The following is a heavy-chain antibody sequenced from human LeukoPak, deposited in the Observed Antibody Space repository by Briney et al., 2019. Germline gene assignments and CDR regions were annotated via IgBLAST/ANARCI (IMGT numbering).Heavy chain of an antibody. V-gene: IGHV4-39*07. CDR3: ARDPFCGSGSYFDY. J-gene: IGHJ4*02. Sequence: SETLSLTCTVSGGSISSSSYYWGWIRQPPGKGLEWIGSIYYSGSTYYNPSLKSRVTISVDTSKNQFSLKLSSVTAADTAVYYCARDPFCGSGSYFDYWGQGTLVTVSS. CDR1: GGSISSSSYY. D-gene: IGHD3-10*01. CDR2: IYYSGST.